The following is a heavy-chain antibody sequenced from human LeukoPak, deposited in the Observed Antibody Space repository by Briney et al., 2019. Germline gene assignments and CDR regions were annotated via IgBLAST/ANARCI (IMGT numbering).Heavy chain of an antibody. CDR1: EFNVSANY. J-gene: IGHJ4*02. CDR2: IYSNGNT. V-gene: IGHV3-53*04. CDR3: ARGGFCRGGKCKSYFDY. Sequence: GSLRLSCAASEFNVSANYMTWVRQAPGRGLQWVSTIYSNGNTDYADSVKGRFTVSRHNSNNTLYLRMNSLRTEDTAVYYCARGGFCRGGKCKSYFDYWGQGILVTVSS. D-gene: IGHD2-15*01.